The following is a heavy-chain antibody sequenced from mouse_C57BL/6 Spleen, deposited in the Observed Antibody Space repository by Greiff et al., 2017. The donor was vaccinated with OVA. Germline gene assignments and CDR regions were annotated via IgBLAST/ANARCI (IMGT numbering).Heavy chain of an antibody. CDR1: GYTFTSYW. J-gene: IGHJ2*01. D-gene: IGHD4-1*01. CDR3: ARRNWALYYFDY. Sequence: QVQLQQPGAELVRPGSSVKLSCKASGYTFTSYWMDWVKQRPGQGLEWIGNIYPSDSETHYNQKFKDKATLTVAKSSSTAYMQLSSLTSEDSAVYYCARRNWALYYFDYWGQGTTLTVSS. CDR2: IYPSDSET. V-gene: IGHV1-61*01.